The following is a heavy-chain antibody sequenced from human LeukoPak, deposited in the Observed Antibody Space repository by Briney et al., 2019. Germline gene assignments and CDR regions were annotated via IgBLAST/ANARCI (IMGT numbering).Heavy chain of an antibody. V-gene: IGHV1-24*01. D-gene: IGHD3-10*01. Sequence: ASVKVSCKVSGYTLTELSMHWVRQAPGKGREWMGGFDPEDGETIYAQKFQGRVTMTEDTSTDTAYMELSSLRSEDTAVYYRATASEPRYYYGSGSYHNWFDPWGQGTLVTVSS. CDR1: GYTLTELS. CDR2: FDPEDGET. CDR3: ATASEPRYYYGSGSYHNWFDP. J-gene: IGHJ5*02.